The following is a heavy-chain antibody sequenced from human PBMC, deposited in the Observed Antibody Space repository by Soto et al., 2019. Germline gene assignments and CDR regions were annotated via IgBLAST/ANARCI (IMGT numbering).Heavy chain of an antibody. CDR3: ARWPGYCSGGSCLNYYGLDV. J-gene: IGHJ6*02. V-gene: IGHV1-69*13. CDR1: GGTFSKYP. Sequence: SVKVSCKASGGTFSKYPITWVRQAPGQGLEWMGGIIPMFGTTNYAQKFQGRVTIIADESTSTAYMELGSLRSEDTAVYYCARWPGYCSGGSCLNYYGLDVWGQGTTVTVSS. D-gene: IGHD2-15*01. CDR2: IIPMFGTT.